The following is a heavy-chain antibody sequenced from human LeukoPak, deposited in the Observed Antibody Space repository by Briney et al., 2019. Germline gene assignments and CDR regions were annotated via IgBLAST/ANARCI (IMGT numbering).Heavy chain of an antibody. Sequence: GGSLRLSCAASGFTFSSYSMNWVRQAPGKGLEWVSSISSSSSYIYYADSVKGRFTISRDNAKNSLYLQMNSLRAEDTAVYYFARDWGITYSYGPGYYGMDVGGKGPTVTVS. CDR2: ISSSSSYI. CDR3: ARDWGITYSYGPGYYGMDV. V-gene: IGHV3-21*01. J-gene: IGHJ6*04. CDR1: GFTFSSYS. D-gene: IGHD3-10*01.